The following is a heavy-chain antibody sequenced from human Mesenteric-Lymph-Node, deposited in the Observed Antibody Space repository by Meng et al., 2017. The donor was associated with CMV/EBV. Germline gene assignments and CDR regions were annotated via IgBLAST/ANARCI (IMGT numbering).Heavy chain of an antibody. D-gene: IGHD2-2*03. J-gene: IGHJ3*02. CDR1: GFNFNNYA. CDR2: LSYGGGDK. V-gene: IGHV3-30*07. CDR3: ARDGHCSSTSCYHDAFDI. Sequence: GSLRLSCAVSGFNFNNYAMEWVRQAPGKGLEWVAVLSYGGGDKYYADSVKGRFTISSDHSKNTLYLEMNSLRTEDTAVYYCARDGHCSSTSCYHDAFDIWGQGTTVTVSS.